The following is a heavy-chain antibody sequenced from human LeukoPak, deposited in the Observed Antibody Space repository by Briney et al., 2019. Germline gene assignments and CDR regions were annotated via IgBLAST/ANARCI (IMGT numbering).Heavy chain of an antibody. CDR3: GREYCSSTSCYMPDY. J-gene: IGHJ4*02. CDR2: ISTYNGNT. CDR1: GYTFTTYG. V-gene: IGHV1-18*01. Sequence: ASVTVSCTASGYTFTTYGISWVRQAPGQGLEWMAWISTYNGNTNYAQKFQGRVTMTTDTSTNTAYMELRSLTSDDTAVYYCGREYCSSTSCYMPDYWGQGTLVTVSS. D-gene: IGHD2-2*02.